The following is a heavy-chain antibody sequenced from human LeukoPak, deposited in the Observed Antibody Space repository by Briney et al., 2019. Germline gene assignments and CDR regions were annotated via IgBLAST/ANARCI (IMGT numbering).Heavy chain of an antibody. CDR2: IYTSGST. V-gene: IGHV4-4*07. Sequence: SETLSLTCTVSGGSISSYYWSWIRQPAGKGLEWIGRIYTSGSTNYNPSLKSRVTMSVDTSKNQFSLKLSSVTAADTAVYYCARDLITMVRGVIGYWGQGTLVTVSS. CDR3: ARDLITMVRGVIGY. CDR1: GGSISSYY. D-gene: IGHD3-10*01. J-gene: IGHJ4*02.